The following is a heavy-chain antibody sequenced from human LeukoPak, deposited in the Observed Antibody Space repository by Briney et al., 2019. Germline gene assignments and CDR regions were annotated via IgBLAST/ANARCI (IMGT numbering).Heavy chain of an antibody. CDR3: ARINQVVATFDY. V-gene: IGHV4-38-2*02. J-gene: IGHJ4*02. CDR2: ISHSGST. CDR1: GYSINSGYF. Sequence: PSETLSLTCTVSGYSINSGYFWGWIRQPPGKGLEWIATISHSGSTYFNPSLKSRVTISGDTSQNQFSLRLASVTAADTAVYYCARINQVVATFDYWGQGTLVTVSS. D-gene: IGHD2-21*01.